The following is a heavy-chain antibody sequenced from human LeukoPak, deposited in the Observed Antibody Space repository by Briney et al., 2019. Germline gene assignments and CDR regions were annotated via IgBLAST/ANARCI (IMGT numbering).Heavy chain of an antibody. D-gene: IGHD7-27*01. CDR3: ARPSTGDRVSAFDI. CDR2: MNPNSGNT. V-gene: IGHV1-8*02. J-gene: IGHJ3*02. CDR1: GYTFTSYD. Sequence: ASVKVSCKASGYTFTSYDINWVRQATGQGLEWMGRMNPNSGNTGYAQKFQGRVTMTRNTSISTAYMELSSLRTEDTAVYYCARPSTGDRVSAFDIWGQGTMVTVSS.